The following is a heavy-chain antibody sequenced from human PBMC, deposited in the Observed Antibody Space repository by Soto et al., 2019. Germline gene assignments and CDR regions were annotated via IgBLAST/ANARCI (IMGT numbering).Heavy chain of an antibody. CDR3: AARGGGNGGYYYYMDV. V-gene: IGHV4-34*01. Sequence: SQTLSLTCAVYGGSFSGYYWSWIRQPPGKGLEWIGEINHSGSTNYNPSLKSRVTISVDTSKNQFSLKLSSVTAADTAVYYCAARGGGNGGYYYYMDVWGKGTTVTVSS. CDR1: GGSFSGYY. CDR2: INHSGST. J-gene: IGHJ6*03. D-gene: IGHD2-8*01.